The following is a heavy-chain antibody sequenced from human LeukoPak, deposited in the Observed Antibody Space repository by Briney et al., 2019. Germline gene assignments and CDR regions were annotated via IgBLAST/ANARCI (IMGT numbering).Heavy chain of an antibody. J-gene: IGHJ6*02. Sequence: ASVKVSCKASGYTFTSYDINWVRQATGQGLEWMGWMNPNSGNTGYAQKFQGRATMTRNTSISTAYMELSSLRSEDTAVYYCAVGYSGSYYYYYYGMDVWGQGTTVTVSS. CDR1: GYTFTSYD. D-gene: IGHD1-26*01. CDR2: MNPNSGNT. V-gene: IGHV1-8*01. CDR3: AVGYSGSYYYYYYGMDV.